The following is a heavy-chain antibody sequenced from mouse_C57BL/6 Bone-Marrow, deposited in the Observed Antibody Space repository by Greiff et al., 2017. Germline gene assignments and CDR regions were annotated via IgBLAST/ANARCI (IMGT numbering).Heavy chain of an antibody. J-gene: IGHJ2*01. V-gene: IGHV1-69*01. CDR1: GYTFTSYW. Sequence: QVQLQQPGAELVMPGASVKLSCKASGYTFTSYWMPWVKQRPGQGLEWIGEIDPSDSYTNYNQKFKGKSTLTVDKSSSTAYMQLSSLTSEDSAVYYCAREDYYGSSYLDYWGQGTTLTVSA. D-gene: IGHD1-1*01. CDR3: AREDYYGSSYLDY. CDR2: IDPSDSYT.